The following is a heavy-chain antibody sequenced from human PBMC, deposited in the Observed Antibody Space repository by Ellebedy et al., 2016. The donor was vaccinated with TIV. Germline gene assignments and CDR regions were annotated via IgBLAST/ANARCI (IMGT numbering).Heavy chain of an antibody. CDR3: ARRAYSFGLGTDF. CDR1: GYGFANYW. V-gene: IGHV5-51*01. J-gene: IGHJ4*02. Sequence: GESLKISCQTSGYGFANYWIGWVRQMPGRGLEWMGIIYPDDSNTIYTPSFQGRVTISADKSTSTAYLQWRSLKASDTAMYFCARRAYSFGLGTDFWGPGTPVTVSS. CDR2: IYPDDSNT. D-gene: IGHD3/OR15-3a*01.